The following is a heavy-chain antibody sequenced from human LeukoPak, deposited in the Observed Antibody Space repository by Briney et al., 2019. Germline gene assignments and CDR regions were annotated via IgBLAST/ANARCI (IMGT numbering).Heavy chain of an antibody. Sequence: SETLSLTCTVSGGSISSYYWSWIRQPPEKGLEWIGYVYYSGSTNYNPSLKSRVTISVDTSKNQFSLKVNSVTAADTAVYYCARGAIVPAAIDYWGQGTLVTVSS. CDR1: GGSISSYY. V-gene: IGHV4-59*01. CDR3: ARGAIVPAAIDY. D-gene: IGHD2-2*01. CDR2: VYYSGST. J-gene: IGHJ4*02.